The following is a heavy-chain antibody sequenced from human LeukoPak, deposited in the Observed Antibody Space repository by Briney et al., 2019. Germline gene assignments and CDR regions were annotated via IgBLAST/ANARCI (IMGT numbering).Heavy chain of an antibody. V-gene: IGHV3-7*01. D-gene: IGHD6-13*01. CDR3: ARLYSSSENF. CDR2: IKQDGSEK. CDR1: GFTFSNYW. J-gene: IGHJ4*02. Sequence: GGSLRLSCAASGFTFSNYWMSWVRQAPGKGLEWVASIKQDGSEKHYVDSVKGRFTISRDNAKNSLYLQMNSPRADDTAVYYCARLYSSSENFWGQGTMVTVSS.